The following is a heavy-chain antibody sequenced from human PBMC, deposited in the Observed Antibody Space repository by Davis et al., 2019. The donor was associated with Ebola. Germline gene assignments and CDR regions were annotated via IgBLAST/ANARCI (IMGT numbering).Heavy chain of an antibody. V-gene: IGHV4-31*03. CDR2: IYYSGST. CDR1: GGSISSGGYY. J-gene: IGHJ4*02. D-gene: IGHD3-3*01. CDR3: ASAPGRFLEWWDDC. Sequence: SETLSLTCTVSGGSISSGGYYWSWIRQHPGKGLEWIGYIYYSGSTYYNPSLKSRVTISVDTSKNQFSLKLTSVTAADTAAYYCASAPGRFLEWWDDCWGQGTLVSVAS.